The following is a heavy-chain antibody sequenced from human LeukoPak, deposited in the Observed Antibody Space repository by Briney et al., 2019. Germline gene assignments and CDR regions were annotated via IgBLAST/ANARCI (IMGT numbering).Heavy chain of an antibody. Sequence: SQTLSLTCAISVDSVSSNSAACNWIRQSPSRGLEWHGRTYYRSNWFNDFALSVKSRITINPDTSKNQFSLQLNSVTPEDTAVYYCAKNYGDSNWFDPWGQGTLVTVSS. V-gene: IGHV6-1*01. CDR2: TYYRSNWFN. CDR3: AKNYGDSNWFDP. CDR1: VDSVSSNSAA. J-gene: IGHJ5*02. D-gene: IGHD4-17*01.